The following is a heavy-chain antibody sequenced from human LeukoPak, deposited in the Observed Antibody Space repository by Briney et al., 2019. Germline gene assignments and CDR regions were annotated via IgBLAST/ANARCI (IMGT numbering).Heavy chain of an antibody. CDR1: GGSISSGGYY. J-gene: IGHJ6*03. CDR2: IYYSGST. D-gene: IGHD2-2*01. CDR3: ARPVDCSSTICTGPMDV. V-gene: IGHV4-31*03. Sequence: PSETLSLTCTVSGGSISSGGYYWSWIRQHPGKGLEWIGYIYYSGSTYYNPSLKSRVTISVDTSKNQFSLKLSSVTAADTAVYYCARPVDCSSTICTGPMDVWGRGTTVTVSS.